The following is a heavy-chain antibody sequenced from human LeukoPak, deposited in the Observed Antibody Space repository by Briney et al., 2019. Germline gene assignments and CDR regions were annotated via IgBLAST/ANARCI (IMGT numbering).Heavy chain of an antibody. Sequence: GGSLRLSCAASGFTFSSYAMSWVRQAPGKGLEWVSAISGSGGSTYYADSVKGRFTISRDNSKNTLYLQMNSLRAEDTAVYYCARDRRGYDSSYFDYWGQGTLVTVSS. J-gene: IGHJ4*02. CDR2: ISGSGGST. CDR3: ARDRRGYDSSYFDY. D-gene: IGHD5-12*01. V-gene: IGHV3-23*01. CDR1: GFTFSSYA.